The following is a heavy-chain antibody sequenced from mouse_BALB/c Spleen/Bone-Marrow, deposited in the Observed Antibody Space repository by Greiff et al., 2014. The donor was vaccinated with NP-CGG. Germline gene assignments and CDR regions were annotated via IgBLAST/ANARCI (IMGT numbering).Heavy chain of an antibody. CDR2: IDPANGNT. J-gene: IGHJ4*01. CDR3: AGFGITKEEGYYYAMDY. V-gene: IGHV14-3*02. CDR1: GFNIKDTY. Sequence: EVQLQQSGAELVKPGASVKLSCTASGFNIKDTYMHWVKQRPEQGLEWIGRIDPANGNTKYDPKFQGKATITADTSSNTAYLQLSNLTCEDTAVYYCAGFGITKEEGYYYAMDYWGQGTSVTVSS. D-gene: IGHD2-4*01.